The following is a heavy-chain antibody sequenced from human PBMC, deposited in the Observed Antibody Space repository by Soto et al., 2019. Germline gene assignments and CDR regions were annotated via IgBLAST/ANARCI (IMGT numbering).Heavy chain of an antibody. CDR2: ISTYNGNT. CDR1: GYPFTSYS. V-gene: IGHV1-18*01. CDR3: ARGVDYFYQYMDV. Sequence: QVQLMQSGAEVKKPGASVKVSCKASGYPFTSYSISWVRQAPGQGLEWRGWISTYNGNTNYAQKLQGRLTMTTDTSTSTAYMEVRSLSSDDTAVYYCARGVDYFYQYMDVWGKGTTVTVSS. J-gene: IGHJ6*03.